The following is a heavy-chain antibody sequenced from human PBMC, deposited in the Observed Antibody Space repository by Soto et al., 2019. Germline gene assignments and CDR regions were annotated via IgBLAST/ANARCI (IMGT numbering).Heavy chain of an antibody. Sequence: SETLSLTCTVSGGSISSGDYYWSWIRQPPGKGLEWIGYIYYSGSTYYNPSLKSRVTISVDTSKNQFSLKLSSVTAADTAVYYCARSPLTIFGVVTWLDYWGQGTLVTSPQ. J-gene: IGHJ4*02. CDR3: ARSPLTIFGVVTWLDY. CDR1: GGSISSGDYY. CDR2: IYYSGST. V-gene: IGHV4-30-4*01. D-gene: IGHD3-3*01.